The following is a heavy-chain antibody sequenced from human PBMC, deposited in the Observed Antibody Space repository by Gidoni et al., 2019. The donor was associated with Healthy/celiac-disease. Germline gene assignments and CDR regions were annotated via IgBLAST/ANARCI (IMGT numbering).Heavy chain of an antibody. CDR2: ISSSSSYI. CDR1: GFTFSSYS. Sequence: EVQLVESGGGLVKPGGSLRLSCAASGFTFSSYSMNWVRQAPGKGLEWVSSISSSSSYIYYADSGKGRFTISRDNAKNSLYLQMNSLRAEDTAVYYCARDQDSGSYWGVAGGPDYWGQGTLVTVSS. J-gene: IGHJ4*02. D-gene: IGHD1-26*01. CDR3: ARDQDSGSYWGVAGGPDY. V-gene: IGHV3-21*01.